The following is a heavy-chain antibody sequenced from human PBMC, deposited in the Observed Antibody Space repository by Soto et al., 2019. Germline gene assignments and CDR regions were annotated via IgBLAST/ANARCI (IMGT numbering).Heavy chain of an antibody. D-gene: IGHD3-9*01. CDR2: IYYSGST. J-gene: IGHJ4*02. CDR1: GGSISSYY. V-gene: IGHV4-59*08. Sequence: SETLSLTCTVSGGSISSYYWSWIRQPPGKGLEWIGYIYYSGSTNYNPSLKSRVTISVDTSKNQFSLKLSSVTAADTAVYYCARRLATYDILTGYYLYYFDYWGQGTLVTVSS. CDR3: ARRLATYDILTGYYLYYFDY.